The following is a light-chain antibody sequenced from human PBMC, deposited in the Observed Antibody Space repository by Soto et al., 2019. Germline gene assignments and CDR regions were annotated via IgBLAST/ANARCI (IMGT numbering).Light chain of an antibody. CDR1: QSVSSN. V-gene: IGKV3-11*01. J-gene: IGKJ5*01. CDR2: GAS. Sequence: EIVMTQSPATLSVSPGERATLSSGASQSVSSNLAWYQQRPGQAPRLLIYGASNRATGIPDRFSGSGFGTDFTLTISSLEPEDAAVYYCQQRSNWPPITFGQGTRLEIK. CDR3: QQRSNWPPIT.